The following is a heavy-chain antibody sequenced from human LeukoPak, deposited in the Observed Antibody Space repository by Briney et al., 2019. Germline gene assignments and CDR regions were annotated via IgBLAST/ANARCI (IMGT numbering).Heavy chain of an antibody. V-gene: IGHV1-2*02. J-gene: IGHJ4*02. CDR2: INPNSGGT. D-gene: IGHD3-10*01. CDR3: ARGGSRWIRGVIIRPSDY. Sequence: GASVKVSCKASGYTFTGYYMHWVRQAPGQGLEWMGWINPNSGGTNYAQKFQGRVTMTRDTSISTAYIELSSLRSEDTAVYYCARGGSRWIRGVIIRPSDYWGQGTLVTVSS. CDR1: GYTFTGYY.